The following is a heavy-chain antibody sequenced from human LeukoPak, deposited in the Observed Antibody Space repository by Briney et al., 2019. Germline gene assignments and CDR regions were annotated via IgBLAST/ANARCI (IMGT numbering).Heavy chain of an antibody. CDR2: IYYSGST. CDR3: ARDQAVAASTDY. Sequence: SETLSLTCTVSGGSISSSSYYWGWIRQPPGKGLEWIGSIYYSGSTYYNPSLKSRVTISVDTSKNQFSLKLSSVTAADTAVYYCARDQAVAASTDYWGQGTLVTVSS. J-gene: IGHJ4*02. D-gene: IGHD2-15*01. CDR1: GGSISSSSYY. V-gene: IGHV4-39*07.